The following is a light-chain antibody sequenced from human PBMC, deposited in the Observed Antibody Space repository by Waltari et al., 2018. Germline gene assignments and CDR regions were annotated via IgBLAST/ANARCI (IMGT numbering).Light chain of an antibody. V-gene: IGLV3-1*01. CDR1: QLGNKY. J-gene: IGLJ2*01. CDR2: QNI. CDR3: QAWDNNTVI. Sequence: SYELTQPPSVSVSPGQTASITCSGDQLGNKYVCWYHQTPGQSPVLVIYQNIRRPSGIPERFSGSNSGNTATLTISGTQAVDEADYYCQAWDNNTVIFGGGTKLTVL.